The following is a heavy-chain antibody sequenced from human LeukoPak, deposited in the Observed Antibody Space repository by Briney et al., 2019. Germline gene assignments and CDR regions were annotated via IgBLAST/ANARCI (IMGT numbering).Heavy chain of an antibody. Sequence: PGRSLRLSCAASGFTFSSYAMHWVRQAPGKGLEWVAVISYDGSNKYYADSVKGRFTISRDNSKNTLYLQMNSLRAEDTAVYYCARDGQSHCSSTSCHLYGMDVWGQGTTVTVSS. J-gene: IGHJ6*02. CDR1: GFTFSSYA. CDR2: ISYDGSNK. V-gene: IGHV3-30*04. D-gene: IGHD2-2*01. CDR3: ARDGQSHCSSTSCHLYGMDV.